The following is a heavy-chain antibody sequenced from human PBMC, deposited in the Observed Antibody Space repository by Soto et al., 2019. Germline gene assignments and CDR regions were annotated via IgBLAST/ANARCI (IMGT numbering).Heavy chain of an antibody. D-gene: IGHD4-17*01. CDR2: IIPILGIA. V-gene: IGHV1-69*08. CDR3: ARDGGDYPTYYVDY. J-gene: IGHJ4*02. CDR1: GGTFSSYT. Sequence: QVQLVQSGAEVKKPGSSVKVSCKASGGTFSSYTISWVRQAPGQGLEWMGRIIPILGIANYAQKFQGRVTITADKSTSTAYMERSSLRSEDTAVYYCARDGGDYPTYYVDYWGQRTLVTVSS.